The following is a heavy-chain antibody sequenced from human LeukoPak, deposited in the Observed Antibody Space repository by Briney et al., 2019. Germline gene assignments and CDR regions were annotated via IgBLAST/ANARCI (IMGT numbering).Heavy chain of an antibody. Sequence: SGGSLRLSCAASALTFSGYAMSWVRQAPGKGLEWVSGISGTGGSTYYADSVKGRFTISRDNSKNTLYLQMNSLRVKDTAVYYCAKPPYGSGWFFDDWGQGTLVTVSS. CDR3: AKPPYGSGWFFDD. J-gene: IGHJ4*02. CDR1: ALTFSGYA. V-gene: IGHV3-23*01. CDR2: ISGTGGST. D-gene: IGHD6-19*01.